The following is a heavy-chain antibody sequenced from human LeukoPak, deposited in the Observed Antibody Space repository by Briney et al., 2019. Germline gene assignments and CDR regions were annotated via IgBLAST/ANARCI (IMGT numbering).Heavy chain of an antibody. CDR2: ISGSGGST. CDR3: AKDGEYYDILTGSDY. V-gene: IGHV3-23*01. J-gene: IGHJ4*02. D-gene: IGHD3-9*01. Sequence: GGSLRLSCAASGFTFSSYGMSWVRQAPGKGVEWVSAISGSGGSTYYADSVKGRFTISRDNSKNTLYLQMNSLRGEDTAVYYCAKDGEYYDILTGSDYWGQGTLVTVSS. CDR1: GFTFSSYG.